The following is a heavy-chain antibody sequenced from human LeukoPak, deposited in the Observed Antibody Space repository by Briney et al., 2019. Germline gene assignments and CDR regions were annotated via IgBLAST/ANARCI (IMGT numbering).Heavy chain of an antibody. CDR2: ISTYNGST. V-gene: IGHV1-18*01. CDR1: GVTFSSYG. D-gene: IGHD2/OR15-2a*01. CDR3: ARDLEHCRNIICPNSAY. Sequence: GGSLRPSCAASGVTFSSYGMHWVRQAPGQGLEWVGWISTYNGSTFYAQKFEGKVSMTTDTSTNTVYMDLRSLRSDDTAVYYCARDLEHCRNIICPNSAYWGQGTLVTVSS. J-gene: IGHJ4*02.